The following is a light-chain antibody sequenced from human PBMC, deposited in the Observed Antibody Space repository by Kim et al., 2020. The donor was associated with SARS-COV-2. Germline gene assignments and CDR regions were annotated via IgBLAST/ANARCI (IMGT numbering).Light chain of an antibody. J-gene: IGKJ2*01. Sequence: LAPGERATLSCMASQSVDSNYLAWYQQKPGQAPRLLIYGASTRATGIPDRFSGSGSGSDFTLTISRLEPEDFAVYYCQQYGSSPYTFGQGTKLEI. CDR2: GAS. CDR1: QSVDSNY. V-gene: IGKV3-20*01. CDR3: QQYGSSPYT.